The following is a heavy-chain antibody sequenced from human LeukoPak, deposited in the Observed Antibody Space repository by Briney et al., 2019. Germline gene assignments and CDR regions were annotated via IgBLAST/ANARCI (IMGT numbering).Heavy chain of an antibody. J-gene: IGHJ6*03. Sequence: GASVKVSCKASGYTFTSYGISWVRQAPGQGLEWMGWISAYNGNTNYAQKLQGRVTMTTDTSTSTAYMELRSLRSDDTAVYYCARAGCSGWWCFYYYVDAWGKGTTVTVSS. CDR1: GYTFTSYG. CDR3: ARAGCSGWWCFYYYVDA. V-gene: IGHV1-18*01. D-gene: IGHD6-13*01. CDR2: ISAYNGNT.